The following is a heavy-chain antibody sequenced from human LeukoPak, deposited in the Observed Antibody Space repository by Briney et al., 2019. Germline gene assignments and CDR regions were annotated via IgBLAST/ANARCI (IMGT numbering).Heavy chain of an antibody. V-gene: IGHV3-33*01. D-gene: IGHD5-18*01. J-gene: IGHJ4*02. Sequence: GSLRLSCAAPGFTFSSYGMHWVREAPGKGLGRGAVIWYDGSNKYYADSVKGRFTISTDNSKNTLYLQMNSLRAEDTAVYYCAREGRSGYSYGPPDFDYWGQGTLVTVSS. CDR2: IWYDGSNK. CDR1: GFTFSSYG. CDR3: AREGRSGYSYGPPDFDY.